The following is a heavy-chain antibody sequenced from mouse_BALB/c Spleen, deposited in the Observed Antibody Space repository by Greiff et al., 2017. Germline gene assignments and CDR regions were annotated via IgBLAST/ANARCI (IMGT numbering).Heavy chain of an antibody. D-gene: IGHD2-2*01. CDR1: GFSLTSYG. Sequence: QVQLKQSGPGLVAPSQSLSITCTVSGFSLTSYGVHWVRQPPGKGLEWLGVIWAGGSTNYNSALMSRLSISKDNSKSQVFLKMNSLQTDDTAMYYCANYYGYDEGFAYWGQGTLVTVSA. CDR2: IWAGGST. J-gene: IGHJ3*01. V-gene: IGHV2-9*02. CDR3: ANYYGYDEGFAY.